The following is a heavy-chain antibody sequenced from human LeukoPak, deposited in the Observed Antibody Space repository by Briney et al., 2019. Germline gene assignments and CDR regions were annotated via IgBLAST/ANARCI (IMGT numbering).Heavy chain of an antibody. CDR3: ARHAGGGMHYVPFDY. Sequence: SGTLSLTCAVSGGFISSSNWWSWVRQPPGKGLEGMGVIYHSGSPNYNPYLQSRVTLSVITSKNQFSLKLRSVTAADTDLNYCARHAGGGMHYVPFDYWGQGTLVTVSS. D-gene: IGHD2-15*01. CDR1: GGFISSSNW. V-gene: IGHV4-4*02. CDR2: IYHSGSP. J-gene: IGHJ4*02.